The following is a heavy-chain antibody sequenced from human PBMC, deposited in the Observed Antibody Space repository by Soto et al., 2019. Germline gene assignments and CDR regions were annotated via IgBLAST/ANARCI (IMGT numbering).Heavy chain of an antibody. CDR3: ARGHSTDCSNGVCSLFYNHEMDV. CDR2: INPKSGGT. Sequence: ASVKVSCKASGYSFTDYHIHWVRQAPGQGLEWLGRINPKSGGTSTAQKFQGWVTMTRDRSISTVYMELTRLRSDDTAVYFCARGHSTDCSNGVCSLFYNHEMDVWGQGTTVTVSS. D-gene: IGHD2-8*01. J-gene: IGHJ6*02. V-gene: IGHV1-2*04. CDR1: GYSFTDYH.